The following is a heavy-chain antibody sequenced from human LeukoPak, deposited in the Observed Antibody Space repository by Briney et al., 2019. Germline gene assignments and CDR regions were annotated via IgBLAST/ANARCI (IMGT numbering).Heavy chain of an antibody. J-gene: IGHJ4*02. V-gene: IGHV3-30*18. Sequence: GGSLRLSCAASEFTFSSYGMHWVRQAPGKGLEWVAVISYDGSNKYYADSVKGRFTISRDNSKNTLYLQMNSLRAEDTAVYYCAKDEPSFHRIMITFGGVIAGPFDYWGQGTLVTVSS. CDR3: AKDEPSFHRIMITFGGVIAGPFDY. D-gene: IGHD3-16*02. CDR1: EFTFSSYG. CDR2: ISYDGSNK.